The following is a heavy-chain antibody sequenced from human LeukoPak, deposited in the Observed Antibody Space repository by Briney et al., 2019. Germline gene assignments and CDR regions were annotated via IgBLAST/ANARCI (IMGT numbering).Heavy chain of an antibody. CDR1: GGSISSYF. CDR3: ARTLSRWDPFDY. D-gene: IGHD1-26*01. CDR2: IYYTGST. V-gene: IGHV4-59*01. J-gene: IGHJ4*02. Sequence: SETLSLTCTISGGSISSYFWSWIRQPPGKGLEWIGYIYYTGSTNYNPSLKSRVIISLDTSKYQFSLKLSSVTAADTAVYYCARTLSRWDPFDYWGQGTLVTVSS.